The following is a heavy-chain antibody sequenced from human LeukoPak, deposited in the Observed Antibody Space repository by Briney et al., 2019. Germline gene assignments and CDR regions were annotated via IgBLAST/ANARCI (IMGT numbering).Heavy chain of an antibody. Sequence: SETLSLTCGVSSGSFTNYYWGWVRQSPGTGLEWIGEINHSGTTNYNPSIKSRVTISVDTSKKQFFLKLDSVTATDTAMYYCARGLNYGYFDYWGQGILVTVSS. CDR2: INHSGTT. CDR3: ARGLNYGYFDY. D-gene: IGHD4-17*01. CDR1: SGSFTNYY. J-gene: IGHJ4*02. V-gene: IGHV4-34*01.